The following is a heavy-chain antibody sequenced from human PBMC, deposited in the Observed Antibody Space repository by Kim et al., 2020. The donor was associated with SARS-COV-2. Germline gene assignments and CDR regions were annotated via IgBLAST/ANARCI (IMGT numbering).Heavy chain of an antibody. CDR2: IIPIFGTA. V-gene: IGHV1-69*13. Sequence: SVKVSCKASGGTFSSYAISWVRQAPGQGLEWMGGIIPIFGTANYAQKFQGRVTITADESTSTAYMELSSLRSEDTAVYYCARTQGRMRPQSGYYYGMDVWGQGTTVTVSS. CDR1: GGTFSSYA. CDR3: ARTQGRMRPQSGYYYGMDV. J-gene: IGHJ6*02.